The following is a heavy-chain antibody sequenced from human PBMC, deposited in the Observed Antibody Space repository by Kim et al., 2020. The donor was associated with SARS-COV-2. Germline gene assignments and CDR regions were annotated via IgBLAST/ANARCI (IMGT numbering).Heavy chain of an antibody. CDR2: T. J-gene: IGHJ4*02. V-gene: IGHV1-46*01. CDR3: AREKVGGYFDY. Sequence: TNYAQKFQGRGTMTRDTSTNTVYLDLSSLGSEDTAVYYCAREKVGGYFDYWGQGTLVTVSS. D-gene: IGHD3-10*01.